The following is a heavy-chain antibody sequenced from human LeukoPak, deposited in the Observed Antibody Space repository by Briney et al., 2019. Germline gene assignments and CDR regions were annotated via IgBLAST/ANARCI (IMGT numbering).Heavy chain of an antibody. Sequence: SETLSLTCTVSGYSISSGYYWGWIRQPPGKGLEWIGSIYHSGSTYYNPSLKSRVTISVDTSKNQFSLKLSSATAADTAVYYCARGEYSSSSSWFDPWGQGTLVTVSS. J-gene: IGHJ5*02. V-gene: IGHV4-38-2*02. CDR1: GYSISSGYY. CDR3: ARGEYSSSSSWFDP. D-gene: IGHD6-6*01. CDR2: IYHSGST.